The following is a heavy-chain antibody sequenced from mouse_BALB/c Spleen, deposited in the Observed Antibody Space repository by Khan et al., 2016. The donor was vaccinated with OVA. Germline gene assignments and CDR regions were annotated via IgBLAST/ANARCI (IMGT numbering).Heavy chain of an antibody. D-gene: IGHD1-1*01. CDR3: ARGNYYGYYFDY. V-gene: IGHV3-2*02. J-gene: IGHJ2*01. CDR2: ISYSGGT. CDR1: GYSITSCYA. Sequence: QLEESGPGLVKPSQSLSLTCTVTGYSITSCYAWNWIRQFPGNKLEWMGYISYSGGTSYNPSLKSRISITRDTSKNQFFLQLNSVTTEDTATYYCARGNYYGYYFDYWGQGTTLTVSS.